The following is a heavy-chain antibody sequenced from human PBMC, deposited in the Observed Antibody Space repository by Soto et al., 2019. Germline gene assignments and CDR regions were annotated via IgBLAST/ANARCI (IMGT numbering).Heavy chain of an antibody. D-gene: IGHD2-21*02. CDR3: ARDPKGYCGGDCYSDAFDI. Sequence: GGSLRLSCAASGFTFSSYAMHWVRQAPGKGLEWVAVISYDGSNKYYADSVKGRFTISRDNSKNTLYLQMNSLRAEDTAVYYCARDPKGYCGGDCYSDAFDIWGQGTMVTVSS. V-gene: IGHV3-30-3*01. J-gene: IGHJ3*02. CDR2: ISYDGSNK. CDR1: GFTFSSYA.